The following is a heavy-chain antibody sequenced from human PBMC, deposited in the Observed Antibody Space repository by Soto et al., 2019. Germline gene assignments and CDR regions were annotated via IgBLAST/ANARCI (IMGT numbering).Heavy chain of an antibody. D-gene: IGHD4-17*01. CDR3: ASPPRAKVKDNIFEY. V-gene: IGHV3-23*01. J-gene: IGHJ4*02. Sequence: GSLRLSCAASGLTLNNYAVSWVRQAPGKGLEWVATISGSDSTTYYADSVKGRFTISRDNSKNTLYLQMSSLRAEDTAVYYCASPPRAKVKDNIFEYWGPGTLVTVSS. CDR2: ISGSDSTT. CDR1: GLTLNNYA.